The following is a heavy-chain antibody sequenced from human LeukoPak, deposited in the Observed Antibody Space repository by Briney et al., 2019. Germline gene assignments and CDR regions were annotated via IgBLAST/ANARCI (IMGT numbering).Heavy chain of an antibody. V-gene: IGHV3-43*02. CDR2: ISADGRST. Sequence: GGSLRLFCAAAGVTFVSYAIHWGRHAPGEGLEGVSLISADGRSTYYAASVKGRFTISRDNTKNSLSLQMRSVTTADTAVYYCAKDSGWQLLRGEYFQHWGQGTLVTV. CDR1: GVTFVSYA. J-gene: IGHJ1*01. CDR3: AKDSGWQLLRGEYFQH. D-gene: IGHD2-15*01.